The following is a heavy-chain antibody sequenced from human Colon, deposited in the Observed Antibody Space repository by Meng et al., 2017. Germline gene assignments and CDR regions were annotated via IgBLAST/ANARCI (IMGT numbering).Heavy chain of an antibody. CDR1: GGSMYSYL. J-gene: IGHJ5*02. CDR2: ISYNGST. Sequence: SETLSLTCTVSGGSMYSYLWSWIRQSPGKGLEWIGYISYNGSTKHQPSLKSRVIISIDTSKNQFSLKVNSVTAADTAVYFCARGGPGGYYGSGSRYNWFAPWGHGNRVNVSS. D-gene: IGHD3-10*01. CDR3: ARGGPGGYYGSGSRYNWFAP. V-gene: IGHV4-59*01.